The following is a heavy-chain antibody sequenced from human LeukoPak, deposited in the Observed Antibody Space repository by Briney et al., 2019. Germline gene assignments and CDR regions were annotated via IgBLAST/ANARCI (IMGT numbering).Heavy chain of an antibody. CDR2: VTWNSDTI. CDR1: GFTFDDYA. CDR3: TKDISVGATPYYFDY. Sequence: PGGSLRLSCAVSGFTFDDYAMHWVRQAPGKGLEWVSGVTWNSDTIGYADSVMGRFTISRDNAKNSLYLQMNSLRAEDTALYYCTKDISVGATPYYFDYWGQGTLVTVSS. D-gene: IGHD1-26*01. J-gene: IGHJ4*02. V-gene: IGHV3-9*01.